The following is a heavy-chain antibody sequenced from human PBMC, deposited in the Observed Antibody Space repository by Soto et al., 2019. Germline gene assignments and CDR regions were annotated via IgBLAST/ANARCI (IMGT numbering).Heavy chain of an antibody. D-gene: IGHD5-12*01. Sequence: ASVKVSCKASGYPFTSYGISWVRQAPGQGLEWVAWISAYNGNRDTAQKFQGRVTMTLDTSTDTAHMELGDLTSADTGVYYCARGRIVASIHDTFEIWGQGTKVTVSS. CDR3: ARGRIVASIHDTFEI. CDR2: ISAYNGNR. J-gene: IGHJ3*02. V-gene: IGHV1-18*01. CDR1: GYPFTSYG.